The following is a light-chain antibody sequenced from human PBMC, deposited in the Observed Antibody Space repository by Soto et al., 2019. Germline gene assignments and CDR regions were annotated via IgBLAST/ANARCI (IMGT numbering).Light chain of an antibody. J-gene: IGLJ1*01. V-gene: IGLV2-14*01. CDR3: SSYTTGGSYV. CDR2: DVS. CDR1: SSDVGGYNS. Sequence: QSALTQPASVSGSPGLSIAISCTGTSSDVGGYNSVSWYQQHPGKAPKLMIYDVSNRPSGVSNRFSGSKSGNTASLTISGLQAEDEGDYCCSSYTTGGSYVFGTGTKVTVL.